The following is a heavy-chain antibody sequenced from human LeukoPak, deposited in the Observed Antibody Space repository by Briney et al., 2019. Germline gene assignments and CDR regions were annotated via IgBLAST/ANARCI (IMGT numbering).Heavy chain of an antibody. Sequence: PSETLSLTCTVSGGSISSGGYFWSWIRQHPGKGLEWIGYIYYSGSTDYNPSLKSRFTMSVDTSKNQFSLKLSSVTAADTAVYYCASADYDMAFDIWGQGTMVTVSS. V-gene: IGHV4-31*03. J-gene: IGHJ3*02. CDR3: ASADYDMAFDI. D-gene: IGHD3-9*01. CDR2: IYYSGST. CDR1: GGSISSGGYF.